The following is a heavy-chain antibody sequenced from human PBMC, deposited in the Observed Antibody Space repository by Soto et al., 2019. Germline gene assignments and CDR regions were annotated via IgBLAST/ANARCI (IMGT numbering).Heavy chain of an antibody. D-gene: IGHD6-19*01. V-gene: IGHV3-7*03. J-gene: IGHJ4*02. CDR2: IKQDGSEK. CDR3: ARESGIAMAGTDIDY. Sequence: EVQLVESGGGLVQPGGSLRLSCAASGFTFSRHWMSWVRQAPGKGLEWVANIKQDGSEKYYVDSVKGRFTISRDNAKNSLYLQMNSLRAEDTAVYYCARESGIAMAGTDIDYWGQGTLVTVSS. CDR1: GFTFSRHW.